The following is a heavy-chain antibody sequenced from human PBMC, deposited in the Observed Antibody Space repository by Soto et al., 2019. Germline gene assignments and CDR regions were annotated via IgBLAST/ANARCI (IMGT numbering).Heavy chain of an antibody. J-gene: IGHJ4*02. CDR1: VVSLSTSGVG. CDR2: LYWDDNK. V-gene: IGHV2-5*02. CDR3: APRATPTYCFDF. Sequence: QITLKESGPTLVKPTQTLTLTCTFSVVSLSTSGVGVGWIRQPPGKALEWLALLYWDDNKSYSPSLKSRLNIPKDTSKNQVVLTMTHINPVDTGPDFCAPRATPTYCFDFWGQGTPVTLPS.